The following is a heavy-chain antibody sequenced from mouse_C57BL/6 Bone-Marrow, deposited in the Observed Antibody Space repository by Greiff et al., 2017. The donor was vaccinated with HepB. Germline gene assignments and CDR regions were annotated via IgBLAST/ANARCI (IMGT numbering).Heavy chain of an antibody. CDR3: AREVKGGTTSGAY. J-gene: IGHJ3*01. D-gene: IGHD1-1*01. Sequence: VQLQQSGPELVKPGASVKISCKASGYSFTGYYMNWVKQSPEKSLEWIGEINPSTGGTTYNQKFKAKATLTVDKSSSTAYMQLKSLTSEDSAVYYCAREVKGGTTSGAYWGQGTLVTVSA. V-gene: IGHV1-42*01. CDR1: GYSFTGYY. CDR2: INPSTGGT.